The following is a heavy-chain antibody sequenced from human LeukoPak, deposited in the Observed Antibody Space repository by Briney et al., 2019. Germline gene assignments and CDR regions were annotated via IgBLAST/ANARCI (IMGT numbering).Heavy chain of an antibody. CDR3: AKDKGSGWPNFDY. CDR2: MRYDGSNK. V-gene: IGHV3-30*02. CDR1: GFTFSSYG. D-gene: IGHD6-19*01. Sequence: GGSLRLSCAASGFTFSSYGMHWVRQAPGKGLEWVAFMRYDGSNKYYADSVKGRFAISRDNSKNTLYLQMNSLRAEDTAVYYCAKDKGSGWPNFDYWGQGTLVTVSS. J-gene: IGHJ4*02.